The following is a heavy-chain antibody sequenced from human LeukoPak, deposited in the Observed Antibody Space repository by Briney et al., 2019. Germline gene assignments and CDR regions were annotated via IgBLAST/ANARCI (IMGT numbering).Heavy chain of an antibody. V-gene: IGHV1-24*01. CDR3: ARFYYGSGSYYQFSHYYYMDV. J-gene: IGHJ6*03. CDR1: GYTLTELS. D-gene: IGHD3-10*01. CDR2: FDPEDGET. Sequence: ASVKVSCKVSGYTLTELSMHWVRQAPGKGLEWMGGFDPEDGETIYAQKFQGRVTMTRNTSISTAYMELSSLRSEDTAVYYCARFYYGSGSYYQFSHYYYMDVWGKGTTVTISS.